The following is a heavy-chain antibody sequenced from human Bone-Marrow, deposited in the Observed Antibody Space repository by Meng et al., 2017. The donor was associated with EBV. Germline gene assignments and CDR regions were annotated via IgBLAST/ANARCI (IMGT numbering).Heavy chain of an antibody. CDR2: INPNSGGT. V-gene: IGHV1-2*06. CDR1: GYTFTGYY. D-gene: IGHD6-13*01. J-gene: IGHJ4*02. CDR3: ARVLGVIAAVPGY. Sequence: VQLVQCGAEVKKPGASGKVSCKASGYTFTGYYMHWVRPAPGQGLEWMGRINPNSGGTNYAQKFQGRVTMTRDTSISTAYMELSRVRSDDTAVYYCARVLGVIAAVPGYWGQGTLVTVSS.